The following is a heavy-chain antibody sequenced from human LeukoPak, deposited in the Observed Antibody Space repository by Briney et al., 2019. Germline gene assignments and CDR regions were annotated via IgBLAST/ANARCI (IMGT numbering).Heavy chain of an antibody. CDR2: IYASGSA. CDR1: GGSISGYY. Sequence: SETLFLTCTVSGGSISGYYWSWIRQPAGKGLEWIGRIYASGSANYNPSLKSRVTMSVDTSKKQFSLKLSSVTAADTAVYYCARVCYYDSSYNYFDYWGQGTLVTVSS. CDR3: ARVCYYDSSYNYFDY. J-gene: IGHJ4*02. D-gene: IGHD3-22*01. V-gene: IGHV4-4*07.